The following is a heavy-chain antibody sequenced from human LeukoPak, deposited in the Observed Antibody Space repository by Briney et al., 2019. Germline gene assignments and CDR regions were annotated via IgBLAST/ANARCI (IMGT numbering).Heavy chain of an antibody. J-gene: IGHJ5*02. CDR1: GGSISSHY. CDR2: IYYSGST. CDR3: ARDPSHPSIAAQGFDP. V-gene: IGHV4-59*11. Sequence: PSETLSLTCTVSGGSISSHYWSWIRQPPGKGLEWIGYIYYSGSTNSNPSLKSRVTISVDTSKHQFSLKLSSVTAADTAVYYCARDPSHPSIAAQGFDPWGQGTLVTVSS. D-gene: IGHD6-6*01.